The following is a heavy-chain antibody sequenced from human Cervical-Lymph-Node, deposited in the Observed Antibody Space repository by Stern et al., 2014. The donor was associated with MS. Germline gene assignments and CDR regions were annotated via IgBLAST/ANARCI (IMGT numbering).Heavy chain of an antibody. J-gene: IGHJ4*02. CDR1: GFTFGRHS. D-gene: IGHD6-25*01. Sequence: AQLVQSGGGVVQPGRSLRLSCATSGFTFGRHSMHWVRQVQGKRLARVAIISYDGSSQHYADSVKGRFTISRDNSNNTLYLQMNSLRIEDTAMYYCARPAAARYFDYGGQGSQVTVSS. CDR3: ARPAAARYFDY. CDR2: ISYDGSSQ. V-gene: IGHV3-30-3*01.